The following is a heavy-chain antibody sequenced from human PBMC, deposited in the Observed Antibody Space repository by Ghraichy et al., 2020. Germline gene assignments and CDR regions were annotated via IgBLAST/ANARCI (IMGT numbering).Heavy chain of an antibody. V-gene: IGHV4-34*01. D-gene: IGHD2-15*01. CDR3: ARAYAARGKYCSGGSCYYYYGMDV. CDR1: GGSFSGYY. Sequence: SETLSLTCAVYGGSFSGYYWSWIRQPPGKGLEWIGEINHSGSTNYNPSLKSRVTISVDTSKNQFSLKLSSVTAADTAVYYCARAYAARGKYCSGGSCYYYYGMDVWGQGTTVTVSS. CDR2: INHSGST. J-gene: IGHJ6*02.